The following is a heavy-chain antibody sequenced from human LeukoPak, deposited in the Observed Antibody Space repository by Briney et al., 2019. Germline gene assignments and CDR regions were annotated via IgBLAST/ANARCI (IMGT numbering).Heavy chain of an antibody. CDR3: ARDCHCDSSGYLLFDY. J-gene: IGHJ4*02. CDR1: GFTFSDYY. CDR2: ISSSGSTI. Sequence: PGGSLRLSCAASGFTFSDYYMSWIRQAPGKGLEWVSYISSSGSTIYYADSVKGRFTISRDNAKNSLYLQMNSLRAEDTAVYYCARDCHCDSSGYLLFDYWGQGTLVTVSS. D-gene: IGHD3-22*01. V-gene: IGHV3-11*01.